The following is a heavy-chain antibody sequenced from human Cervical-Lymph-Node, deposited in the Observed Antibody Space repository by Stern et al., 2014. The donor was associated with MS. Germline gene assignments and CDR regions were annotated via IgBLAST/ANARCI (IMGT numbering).Heavy chain of an antibody. CDR1: GYTFSNFG. CDR3: ARDGHYATTYFDH. V-gene: IGHV1-18*01. D-gene: IGHD2-8*01. Sequence: MQLVESGPEVKKPGASVKVSCKASGYTFSNFGISWVRQAPGQGLEWMGWIGAFNGNTKYARKRQGRVTMTTDTSTRTAYMELTSLASDDTAVYYCARDGHYATTYFDHWGQGTLVTVSS. CDR2: IGAFNGNT. J-gene: IGHJ4*02.